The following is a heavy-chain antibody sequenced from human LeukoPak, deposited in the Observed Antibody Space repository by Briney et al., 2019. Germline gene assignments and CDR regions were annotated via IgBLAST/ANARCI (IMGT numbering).Heavy chain of an antibody. CDR3: ARQGYYSSSWYTY. Sequence: SETLSLTCTVSGGSIRSGTYYWGWLRQPPGKGLEWVGSVHYSGITYYNPSLESRVTISVDTSKNQFSLKLSSVTAADTAVYYCARQGYYSSSWYTYWGQGTLVTVSS. CDR1: GGSIRSGTYY. J-gene: IGHJ4*02. D-gene: IGHD6-13*01. V-gene: IGHV4-39*01. CDR2: VHYSGIT.